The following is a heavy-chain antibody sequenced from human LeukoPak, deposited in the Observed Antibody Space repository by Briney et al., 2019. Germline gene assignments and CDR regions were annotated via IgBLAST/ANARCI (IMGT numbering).Heavy chain of an antibody. V-gene: IGHV4-34*01. J-gene: IGHJ3*02. Sequence: PSETLSLTCAVYGGSFSGYYWSWIRQPPGKGLEWIGEINHSGSTNYNPSLKSRVTISVDTSKNQFSLKLSSVTAAATAVYSCARRRGAGDAFDIWGQGTMVTVSP. CDR3: ARRRGAGDAFDI. CDR2: INHSGST. CDR1: GGSFSGYY. D-gene: IGHD6-19*01.